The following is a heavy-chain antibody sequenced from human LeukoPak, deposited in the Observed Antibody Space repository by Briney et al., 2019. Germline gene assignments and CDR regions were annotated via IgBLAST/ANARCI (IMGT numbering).Heavy chain of an antibody. J-gene: IGHJ4*02. Sequence: SETLSLTCTVSGGSISSGSYYWSWIRQPAGKTLEWFGRIYTSGSTNYNPSLKSRVTISVDTSKNQFTLRLSSVTAADTAVYYCARSNYGGNFDYWGQGTLVTVSS. D-gene: IGHD4-23*01. V-gene: IGHV4-61*02. CDR3: ARSNYGGNFDY. CDR2: IYTSGST. CDR1: GGSISSGSYY.